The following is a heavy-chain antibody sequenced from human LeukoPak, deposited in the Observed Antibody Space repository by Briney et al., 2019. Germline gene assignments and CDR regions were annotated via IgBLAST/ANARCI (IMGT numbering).Heavy chain of an antibody. Sequence: SETLSLTCAVYGGSFSGYYWSWIRQPPGKGLEWIGEINHSGSTNYNPSLKSRVTISVDTSKNQFSLKLSSVTAADTAVYYCARFGDTAMATWGQGTLVTVSS. V-gene: IGHV4-34*01. D-gene: IGHD5-18*01. CDR1: GGSFSGYY. CDR3: ARFGDTAMAT. J-gene: IGHJ5*02. CDR2: INHSGST.